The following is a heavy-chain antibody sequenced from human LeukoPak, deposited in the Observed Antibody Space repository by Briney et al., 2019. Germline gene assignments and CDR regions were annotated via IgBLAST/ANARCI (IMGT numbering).Heavy chain of an antibody. V-gene: IGHV4-4*07. CDR2: IYSSGGT. CDR1: GGSISSYY. J-gene: IGHJ3*02. D-gene: IGHD2-15*01. Sequence: SDTLSLTRTVSGGSISSYYWSWIRQPAGKGLEWIGRIYSSGGTNYNPSLKSRVTMSVDMSKNQFSLKLSSVTAADTAVYYCARGLGSAFDIWGQGTMVTVSS. CDR3: ARGLGSAFDI.